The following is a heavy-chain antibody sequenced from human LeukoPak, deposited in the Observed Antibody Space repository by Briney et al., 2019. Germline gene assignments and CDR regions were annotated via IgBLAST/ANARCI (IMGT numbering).Heavy chain of an antibody. Sequence: PGGSLRLSCAASGFTFSSYAMSWVRQAPGKVLEWVSAISGSGGSTYYAASVKGRFTISRDNSKNTLYLQMNSLRAEDTAVYYCAKASAVYCSSTSCYHSWFDPWGQGTLVTVSS. V-gene: IGHV3-23*01. J-gene: IGHJ5*02. CDR1: GFTFSSYA. D-gene: IGHD2-2*01. CDR2: ISGSGGST. CDR3: AKASAVYCSSTSCYHSWFDP.